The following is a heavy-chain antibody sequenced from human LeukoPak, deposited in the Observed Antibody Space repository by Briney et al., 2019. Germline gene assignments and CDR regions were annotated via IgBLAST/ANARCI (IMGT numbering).Heavy chain of an antibody. Sequence: GGSLRLSCAASGFTFSSYAMSWVRQAPGKGLEWVSAISGSGGSTYYADSVKGRFTISRDNSKNTLYLQMNSLRAEDTAVYYCANLGGYGILTGRAHYYFDYWGQGTLVTVSS. CDR2: ISGSGGST. V-gene: IGHV3-23*01. CDR1: GFTFSSYA. D-gene: IGHD3-9*01. CDR3: ANLGGYGILTGRAHYYFDY. J-gene: IGHJ4*02.